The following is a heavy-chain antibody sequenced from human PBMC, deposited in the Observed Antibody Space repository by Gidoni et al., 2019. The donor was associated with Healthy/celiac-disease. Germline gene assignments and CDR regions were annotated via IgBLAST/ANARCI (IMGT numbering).Heavy chain of an antibody. CDR1: GFTFSSYW. Sequence: EVQLVESGGGLVQPGGSLRLSCSASGFTFSSYWMHWVGQAPGKGLVWVSRINSDGSSTSYADSVKGRFTISRNNAKNTLYRQMNSLRAEDTAVYYCARKISRGSYSDWFDPWGQGTLVTVSS. CDR3: ARKISRGSYSDWFDP. CDR2: INSDGSST. J-gene: IGHJ5*02. V-gene: IGHV3-74*01. D-gene: IGHD1-26*01.